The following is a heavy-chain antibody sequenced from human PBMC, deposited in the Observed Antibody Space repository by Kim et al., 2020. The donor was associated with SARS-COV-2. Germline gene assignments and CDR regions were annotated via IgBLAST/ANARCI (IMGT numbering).Heavy chain of an antibody. J-gene: IGHJ6*02. D-gene: IGHD2-21*01. V-gene: IGHV3-33*01. CDR3: ARDSHNDYGYGMDV. Sequence: ADAGKGRFTISRDNSKTALYLQMNSLRAEDTAVYYCARDSHNDYGYGMDVWGQGTTVTVSS.